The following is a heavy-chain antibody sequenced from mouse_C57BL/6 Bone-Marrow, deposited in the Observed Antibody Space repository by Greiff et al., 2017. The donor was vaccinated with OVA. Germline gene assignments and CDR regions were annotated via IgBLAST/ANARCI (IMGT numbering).Heavy chain of an antibody. Sequence: QVQLKESGAELARPGASVKLSCKASGYTFPSYGISWVKQRTGQGLEWIGEIYPRSGNTYYNEKFKGKATLTADKSSSTAYMELRSLTSEDSAVYFCARGRLRRGALDYWGQGTTLTVSS. CDR3: ARGRLRRGALDY. CDR1: GYTFPSYG. V-gene: IGHV1-81*01. D-gene: IGHD2-4*01. J-gene: IGHJ2*01. CDR2: IYPRSGNT.